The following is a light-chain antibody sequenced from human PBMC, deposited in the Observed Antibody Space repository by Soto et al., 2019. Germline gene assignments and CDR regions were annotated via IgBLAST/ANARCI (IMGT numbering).Light chain of an antibody. CDR1: SSDVGSYNL. J-gene: IGLJ1*01. V-gene: IGLV2-23*02. CDR3: CSYAGSSLYV. Sequence: QSVLTQPASVSGSPGQSITISCTGTSSDVGSYNLVSWYQQHPGKAPKLMIYEVSKRPSGVSNRFSGSKSGNTASLTISGLQAEDEADYYCCSYAGSSLYVFGTGTKVTVL. CDR2: EVS.